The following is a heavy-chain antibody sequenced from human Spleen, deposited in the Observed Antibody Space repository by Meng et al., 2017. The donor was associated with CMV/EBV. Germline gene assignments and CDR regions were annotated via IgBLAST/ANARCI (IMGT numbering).Heavy chain of an antibody. CDR3: ARWLNSGAYGLDV. V-gene: IGHV3-30*02. D-gene: IGHD3-16*01. Sequence: GGSLRLSCEASGFSLSSYGMHWVRQAPGKGLEWVAFIRYDGSNKYYADSVKGRFTISRDNSKNTVYLQMNSLRTEDTAVYYCARWLNSGAYGLDVRGQGTTVTVSS. J-gene: IGHJ6*02. CDR2: IRYDGSNK. CDR1: GFSLSSYG.